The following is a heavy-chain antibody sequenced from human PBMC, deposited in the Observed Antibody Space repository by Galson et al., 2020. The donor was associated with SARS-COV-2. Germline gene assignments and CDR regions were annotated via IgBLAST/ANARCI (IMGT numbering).Heavy chain of an antibody. D-gene: IGHD5-18*01. CDR1: GYTFTSYG. J-gene: IGHJ6*03. CDR2: ISAYNGNT. CDR3: AREYPELWLPPCCLYYDYYYVDI. Sequence: ASVKVSCKASGYTFTSYGISWVRQAPGQGLEWMGWISAYNGNTNYAQKLQGRVTMTTDTSTSTAYMELRSLRSDDTAVYYCAREYPELWLPPCCLYYDYYYVDIWSKRTTVTVSS. V-gene: IGHV1-18*01.